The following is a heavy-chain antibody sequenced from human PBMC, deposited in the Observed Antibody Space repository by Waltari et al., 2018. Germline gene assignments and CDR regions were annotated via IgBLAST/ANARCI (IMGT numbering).Heavy chain of an antibody. Sequence: QVQLVQSGAEVKKPGSSVKVSCKASGGTFSSYAISWVRQAPGQGLEWRGGSIPILGTANYAQKFQGRGTITTEESTSTAYMELSSLRSEDTAVYYWARDQGVWVTTEDYYYYMDVWGKGTTVTVSS. CDR1: GGTFSSYA. CDR3: ARDQGVWVTTEDYYYYMDV. V-gene: IGHV1-69*05. CDR2: SIPILGTA. D-gene: IGHD4-17*01. J-gene: IGHJ6*03.